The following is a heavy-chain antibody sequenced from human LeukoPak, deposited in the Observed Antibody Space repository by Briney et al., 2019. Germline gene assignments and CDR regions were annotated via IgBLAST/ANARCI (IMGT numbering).Heavy chain of an antibody. D-gene: IGHD3-9*01. CDR3: ARDRYYDILTGIFDY. Sequence: SSETLSLACAVSGGSISSSNWWSWVRQPPGKGLEWIGEIYHSGSTNYNPSLKSRVTISVDKSKNQFSLKLSSVTAADTAVYYCARDRYYDILTGIFDYWGQGTLVTVSS. CDR1: GGSISSSNW. CDR2: IYHSGST. V-gene: IGHV4-4*02. J-gene: IGHJ4*02.